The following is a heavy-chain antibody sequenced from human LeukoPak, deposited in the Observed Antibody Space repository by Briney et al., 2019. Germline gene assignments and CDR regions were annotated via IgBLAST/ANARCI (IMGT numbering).Heavy chain of an antibody. Sequence: SETVSLTCTVSGGSISSYYWSWLRQPPGKGLEWIGYIYYSGSTNYNPSLKSRVTISVDTSKNQFSLKLSSVTAADTAVYYCARGGLAAAGYYYYYYMDVWGKGTTVTVSS. CDR3: ARGGLAAAGYYYYYYMDV. V-gene: IGHV4-59*01. CDR1: GGSISSYY. CDR2: IYYSGST. D-gene: IGHD6-13*01. J-gene: IGHJ6*03.